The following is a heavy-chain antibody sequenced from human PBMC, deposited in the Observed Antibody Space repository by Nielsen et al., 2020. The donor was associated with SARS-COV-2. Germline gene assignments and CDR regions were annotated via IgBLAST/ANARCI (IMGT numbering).Heavy chain of an antibody. CDR3: ARWFMGGGFDY. CDR1: GGSIRSYF. CDR2: IFTSGGT. D-gene: IGHD3-10*01. Sequence: SETLSLTCTVSGGSIRSYFWSWIRQPAGKGLEWIGRIFTSGGTNYNPSLKSRVTISEDTSKNQFSLKLISVTAADTAVFYCARWFMGGGFDYWGQGSLVTVSS. V-gene: IGHV4-4*07. J-gene: IGHJ4*02.